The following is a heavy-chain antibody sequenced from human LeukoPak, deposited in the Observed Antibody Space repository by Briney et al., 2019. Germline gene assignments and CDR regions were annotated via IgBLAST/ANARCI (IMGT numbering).Heavy chain of an antibody. CDR2: IYYSGST. Sequence: SDTLSLTFAVSGYSISSSNWWGWIRQPPGKGLEWIGYIYYSGSTYYNPSLKSRVTISVDTSKNQFSLKLSSVTAADTAIYYCARHSRSAYSGYENAFDIWGQGTVVTVSS. D-gene: IGHD5-12*01. CDR3: ARHSRSAYSGYENAFDI. CDR1: GYSISSSNW. J-gene: IGHJ3*02. V-gene: IGHV4-28*01.